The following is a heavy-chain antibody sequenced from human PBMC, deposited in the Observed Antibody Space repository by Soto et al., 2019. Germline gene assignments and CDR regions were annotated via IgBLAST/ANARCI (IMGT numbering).Heavy chain of an antibody. D-gene: IGHD3-22*01. J-gene: IGHJ4*02. V-gene: IGHV4-34*12. CDR1: GGSFSGYF. CDR2: IFHGGGT. Sequence: SETLSLTCAVYGGSFSGYFWSWIRQPPGKGLEWIGEIFHGGGTNYSPSLKSRVTISVDASKNQFSLELSSVTAADTAVYYCARPHYDSNTFYYFFDYWGQGTLVTVSS. CDR3: ARPHYDSNTFYYFFDY.